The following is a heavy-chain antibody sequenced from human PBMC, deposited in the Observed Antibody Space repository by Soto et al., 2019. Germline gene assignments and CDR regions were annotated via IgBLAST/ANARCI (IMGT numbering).Heavy chain of an antibody. CDR1: GFTFSNYW. V-gene: IGHV3-74*01. Sequence: EVQLVESGGDLVQPGGSLSLSCAASGFTFSNYWMHWVRQAPGKGLVWVSRVKTDGSTYYADSVRGRFTIFRDNAKNTLYVLMNSLTVEDTAVYFCARGIRGHYGFDVWGQGTLVTVSS. CDR2: VKTDGST. J-gene: IGHJ3*01. D-gene: IGHD5-12*01. CDR3: ARGIRGHYGFDV.